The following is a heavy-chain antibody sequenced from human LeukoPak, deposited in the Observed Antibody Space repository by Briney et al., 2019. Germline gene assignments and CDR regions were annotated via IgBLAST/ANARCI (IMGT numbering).Heavy chain of an antibody. D-gene: IGHD4-17*01. CDR2: ISSSSNYI. CDR1: GFTFSTYR. V-gene: IGHV3-21*01. Sequence: GGSLRLSCAASGFTFSTYRMNWVRQAPGKGLEWVSSISSSSNYIYYADSVKGRFTISKDNAKNSLYLQMNSLRAEDTAVYYCARAGGSTVSHSDYWGQGTLVTVSS. CDR3: ARAGGSTVSHSDY. J-gene: IGHJ4*02.